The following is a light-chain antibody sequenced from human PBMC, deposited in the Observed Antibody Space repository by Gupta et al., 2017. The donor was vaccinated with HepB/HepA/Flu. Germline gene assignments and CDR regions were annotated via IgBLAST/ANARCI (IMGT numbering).Light chain of an antibody. J-gene: IGLJ3*02. CDR1: SSNIGSNN. CDR2: SNN. CDR3: AYSDNSLNGWV. V-gene: IGLV1-44*01. Sequence: QSVVTQPPSASGTPGQSVTISCSGSSSNIGSNNVNWYQQLPGTEPRFLMYSNNQRPSAVPARGLCSTAGNYASPRIICVQSEEEADDYCAYSDNSLNGWVFGGGTKLTVL.